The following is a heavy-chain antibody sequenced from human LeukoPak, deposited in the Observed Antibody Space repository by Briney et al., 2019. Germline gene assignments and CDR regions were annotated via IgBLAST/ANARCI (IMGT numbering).Heavy chain of an antibody. Sequence: GGSLRLSCGASGFIFNIYDMHWVRQAPGKGLEWVAMTLYDGSSKYYADSVKGRFTISRDNSKNTLYLQMNSLRVEDTAVFYCAKDSPSAPVTSVWGQGTLVTVSS. CDR3: AKDSPSAPVTSV. D-gene: IGHD4-17*01. J-gene: IGHJ4*02. V-gene: IGHV3-30*18. CDR1: GFIFNIYD. CDR2: TLYDGSSK.